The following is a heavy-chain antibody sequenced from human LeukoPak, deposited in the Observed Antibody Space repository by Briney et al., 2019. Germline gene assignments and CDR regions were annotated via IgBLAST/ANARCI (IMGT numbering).Heavy chain of an antibody. CDR1: GFTFSGYA. CDR2: ISDSGGST. J-gene: IGHJ4*02. V-gene: IGHV3-23*01. D-gene: IGHD5-18*01. Sequence: GGSLRLSCPASGFTFSGYAMSWVRQAPGKGLEWVSAISDSGGSTYYADSVKGRFTISRDNSIYTLYLQMNSLRADDTAVYSCVKETSMVTGGDNWGQGTLVTVSS. CDR3: VKETSMVTGGDN.